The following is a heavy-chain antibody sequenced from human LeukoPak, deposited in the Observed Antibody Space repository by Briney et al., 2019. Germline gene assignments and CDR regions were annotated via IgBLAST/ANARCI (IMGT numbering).Heavy chain of an antibody. CDR1: GFFFGSYA. CDR3: AKEGTFPFGFWDNFDY. D-gene: IGHD3-16*01. J-gene: IGHJ4*02. V-gene: IGHV3-23*01. Sequence: AGSLRLSCVGSGFFFGSYAMNWVRQAPGKGLDWVSSISGSGVMTKYADSVRGWLTSYRDNTKNTLYMQMNRLRAEHTAVYYCAKEGTFPFGFWDNFDYWGQGTLVTVSS. CDR2: ISGSGVMT.